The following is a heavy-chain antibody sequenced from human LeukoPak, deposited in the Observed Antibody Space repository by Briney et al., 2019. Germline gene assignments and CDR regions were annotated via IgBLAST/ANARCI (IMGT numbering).Heavy chain of an antibody. V-gene: IGHV4-59*08. CDR2: VRDNGES. CDR1: GVSINTYY. J-gene: IGHJ3*02. D-gene: IGHD2-2*02. Sequence: SETLSLTCTVSGVSINTYYWSWIRQPPGKGLEWIAYVRDNGESNYNPSLKSRISISLDTANNQISLRLNFVTAADTAIYCCARQPANTAAFDIWGLGTMVTVSS. CDR3: ARQPANTAAFDI.